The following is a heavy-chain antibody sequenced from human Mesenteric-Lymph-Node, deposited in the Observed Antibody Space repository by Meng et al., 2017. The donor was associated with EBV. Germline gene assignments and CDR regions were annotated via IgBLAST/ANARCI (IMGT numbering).Heavy chain of an antibody. V-gene: IGHV1-18*01. CDR2: ISAYNGNT. Sequence: QVQLVQSGPEVKKPGSSVRVSCKASGYIFSHYGFSWLRQAPGQGLEWMGWISAYNGNTNYAPKFQARLTMTTDTSTSTAYMELRGLRSDDTAVYYCAKIVGCCNWNDVFDYWGQGTLVTVSS. CDR1: GYIFSHYG. CDR3: AKIVGCCNWNDVFDY. D-gene: IGHD1-1*01. J-gene: IGHJ4*02.